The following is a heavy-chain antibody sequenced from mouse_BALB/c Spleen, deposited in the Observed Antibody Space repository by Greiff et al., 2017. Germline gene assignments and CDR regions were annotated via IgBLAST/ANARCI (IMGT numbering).Heavy chain of an antibody. CDR1: GYAFSSYW. Sequence: QVQLQQSGAELVRPGSSVKISCKASGYAFSSYWMNWVKQRPGQGLEWIGQIYPGDGDTNYNGKFKGKATLTADKSSSTAYMQLSSLTSEDSAVYFCARGGLPAPLFAYWGQGTLVTVSA. J-gene: IGHJ3*01. CDR3: ARGGLPAPLFAY. CDR2: IYPGDGDT. D-gene: IGHD3-1*01. V-gene: IGHV1-80*01.